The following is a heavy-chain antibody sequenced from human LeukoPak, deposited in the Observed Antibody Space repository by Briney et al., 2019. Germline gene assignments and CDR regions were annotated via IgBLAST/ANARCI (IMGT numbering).Heavy chain of an antibody. Sequence: GGSLRLSCAASGFTFSSYWMHWVSQPPGKGLVWVSRINSDGTSTSYADSVKGRFTISRDNAENTLYLQMNSLRAEDTAVYYCARGASGYSYGWGQGTLVTVSS. CDR3: ARGASGYSYG. J-gene: IGHJ4*02. V-gene: IGHV3-74*01. D-gene: IGHD5-18*01. CDR2: INSDGTST. CDR1: GFTFSSYW.